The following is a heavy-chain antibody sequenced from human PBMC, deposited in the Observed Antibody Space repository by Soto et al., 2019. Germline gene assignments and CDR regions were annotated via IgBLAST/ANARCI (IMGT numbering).Heavy chain of an antibody. Sequence: SETLSLTCVVSGDSIASSYWWSWVRQPPGKGLEWIGEIYHSGTTNYNPSLKSRVTILQDKSNNQFSLRLDSVTAADTAVYYCARGGATYSNYVFWFDPWGQGTLVTV. V-gene: IGHV4-4*02. CDR1: GDSIASSYW. J-gene: IGHJ5*02. CDR3: ARGGATYSNYVFWFDP. D-gene: IGHD4-4*01. CDR2: IYHSGTT.